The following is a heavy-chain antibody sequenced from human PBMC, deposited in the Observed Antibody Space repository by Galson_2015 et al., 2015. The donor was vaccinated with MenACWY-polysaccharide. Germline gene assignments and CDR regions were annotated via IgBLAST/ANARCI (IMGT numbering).Heavy chain of an antibody. CDR2: ISWDSNSI. CDR1: GFTFDDYA. Sequence: SLRLSCAASGFTFDDYAMHWVRHAPGKGLEWVSGISWDSNSIGYADSVKGRFTISRDNAKNSLYLHMNSLRTDDTALYYCAKAAGGALPYNWFDPWGQSTLVTVSS. V-gene: IGHV3-9*01. CDR3: AKAAGGALPYNWFDP. D-gene: IGHD1-14*01. J-gene: IGHJ5*02.